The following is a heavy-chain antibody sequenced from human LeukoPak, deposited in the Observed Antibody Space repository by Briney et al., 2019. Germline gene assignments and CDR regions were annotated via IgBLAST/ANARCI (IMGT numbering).Heavy chain of an antibody. D-gene: IGHD4-17*01. J-gene: IGHJ4*02. CDR1: GGSISSYY. Sequence: SGTLSLTCTVSGGSISSYYWSWIRQPPGKGLEWIGYIYYSGSTNYNPSLKSRVTMSVDTSKNQFSLKLSSVTAADTAVYYCARLSTVTTSFDYWGQGTLVTVSS. V-gene: IGHV4-59*12. CDR2: IYYSGST. CDR3: ARLSTVTTSFDY.